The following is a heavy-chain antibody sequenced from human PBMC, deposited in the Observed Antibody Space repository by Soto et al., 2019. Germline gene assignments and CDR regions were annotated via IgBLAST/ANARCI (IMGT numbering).Heavy chain of an antibody. J-gene: IGHJ6*02. Sequence: EVQLVESGGGLVKPGGSLRLSCAASGFTFSNAWMSWVRQAPGKGLEWVGRIKSKTDGGTTDYAAPVKGRFTISRDDSKSTLYLQMNSLKTEDTAVYYCTTGEYQLLLLGYYYGMDVWGQGTTVTVSS. CDR2: IKSKTDGGTT. CDR1: GFTFSNAW. D-gene: IGHD2-2*01. V-gene: IGHV3-15*01. CDR3: TTGEYQLLLLGYYYGMDV.